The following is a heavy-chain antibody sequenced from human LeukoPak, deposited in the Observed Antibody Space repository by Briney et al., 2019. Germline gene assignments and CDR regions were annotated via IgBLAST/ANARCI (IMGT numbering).Heavy chain of an antibody. CDR2: ISSGGSTI. Sequence: HPGGSLRLSCAASGFTFSSYEMNWGRQAPGKGLGWGSYISSGGSTIYYADSVRGRFTISRDNTKNSLYLQKYSLRAEDTAVYYCAELGIPPIGGVWGKGTPVTISS. CDR3: AELGIPPIGGV. V-gene: IGHV3-48*03. CDR1: GFTFSSYE. J-gene: IGHJ6*03. D-gene: IGHD2-21*01.